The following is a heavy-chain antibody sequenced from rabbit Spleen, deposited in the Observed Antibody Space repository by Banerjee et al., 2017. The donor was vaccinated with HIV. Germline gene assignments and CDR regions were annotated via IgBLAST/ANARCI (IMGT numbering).Heavy chain of an antibody. Sequence: QSLEESGGGLVKPGASLTLTCTASGVSFGFSSYMCWIRQAPGKGLEWIACIEVGSSGFSYFATWAKGRFTISETSSTTVTLQVTRLTAADTATYFCARDTSSSFSSYGMDLWGPGTLVTVS. D-gene: IGHD1-1*01. J-gene: IGHJ6*01. CDR2: IEVGSSGFS. CDR1: GVSFGFSSY. V-gene: IGHV1S40*01. CDR3: ARDTSSSFSSYGMDL.